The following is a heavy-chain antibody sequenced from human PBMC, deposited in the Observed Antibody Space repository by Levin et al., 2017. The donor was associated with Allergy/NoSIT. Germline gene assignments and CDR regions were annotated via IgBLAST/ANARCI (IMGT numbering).Heavy chain of an antibody. CDR2: IDVSDSKV. CDR1: GYFFDIYS. D-gene: IGHD3-3*02. CDR3: ARHFSSRHFDY. J-gene: IGHJ4*02. Sequence: RRESLKISCQGSGYFFDIYSITWVRQRPGQGLEWMGDIDVSDSKVKFSPSFQGHVTMTADKSLSTVYLQWSGLKVSDSAMYYCARHFSSRHFDYWGQGTLVTVSS. V-gene: IGHV5-10-1*01.